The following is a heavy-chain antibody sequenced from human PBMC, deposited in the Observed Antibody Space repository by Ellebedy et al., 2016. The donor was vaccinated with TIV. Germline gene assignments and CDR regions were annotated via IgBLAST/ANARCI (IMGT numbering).Heavy chain of an antibody. CDR2: ISWNSGSI. J-gene: IGHJ3*02. Sequence: SLKISCAASGFTFDDYAMHWVRQAPGKGLEWVSGISWNSGSIGYADSVKGRFTISRDNSKKMLYLQMNSLRDDDTAVYYCARFLVAVDAFDIWGQGTMVSVSS. CDR3: ARFLVAVDAFDI. D-gene: IGHD5-12*01. CDR1: GFTFDDYA. V-gene: IGHV3-9*01.